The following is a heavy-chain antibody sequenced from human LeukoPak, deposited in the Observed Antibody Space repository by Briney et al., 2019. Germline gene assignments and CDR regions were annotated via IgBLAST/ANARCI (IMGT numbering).Heavy chain of an antibody. J-gene: IGHJ4*02. D-gene: IGHD3-22*01. CDR3: ARDEGYYDSSGYAY. Sequence: ASVKVPCKASGYTFTSYGNSWERQAPGQGPEWMGWISGYNGNTNYAQKLQGRVTMTTDTSTSTAYMELRSLRSDDTAVYYCARDEGYYDSSGYAYWGQGTLVTVSS. CDR1: GYTFTSYG. V-gene: IGHV1-18*01. CDR2: ISGYNGNT.